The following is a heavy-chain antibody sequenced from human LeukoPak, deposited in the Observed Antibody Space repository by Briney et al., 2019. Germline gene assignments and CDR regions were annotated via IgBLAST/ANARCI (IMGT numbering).Heavy chain of an antibody. V-gene: IGHV5-51*01. CDR2: IYPDESNI. Sequence: GESLKISCKGSGYSFPTYWIAWVRQMPGKGLEWMGIIYPDESNIRYSPSFQGQVTTSADKSISTAYLQWSSLKASDTAMYYCARPPSRGYSSSFEYWGQGTLVNVSS. D-gene: IGHD2-2*03. J-gene: IGHJ4*02. CDR3: ARPPSRGYSSSFEY. CDR1: GYSFPTYW.